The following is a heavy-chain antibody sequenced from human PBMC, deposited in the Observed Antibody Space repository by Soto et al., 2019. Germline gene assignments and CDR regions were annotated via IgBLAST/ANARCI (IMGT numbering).Heavy chain of an antibody. J-gene: IGHJ6*02. Sequence: SETLSLTCAVYVGSFSGYYWSWIRQPPGKGLEWIGEINHSGSTNYNPSLKSRVTISVDTSKNQFSLKLSSVTAADTAVYYCARGPNVRPAAILYYYYGMDVWGQGTTVTVSS. D-gene: IGHD2-2*02. CDR2: INHSGST. CDR1: VGSFSGYY. CDR3: ARGPNVRPAAILYYYYGMDV. V-gene: IGHV4-34*01.